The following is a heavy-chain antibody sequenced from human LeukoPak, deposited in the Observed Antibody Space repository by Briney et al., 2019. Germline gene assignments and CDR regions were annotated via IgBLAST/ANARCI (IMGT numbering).Heavy chain of an antibody. J-gene: IGHJ3*02. CDR1: GFTFSSYA. D-gene: IGHD3-3*01. Sequence: GGSLRLSCAASGFTFSSYAMSWVRQAPGKGLEWVANIKQDGSEKYYVDSVKGRFTISRDNAKNSLYLQMNSLRAEDTAVYYCAREVGDFWSGNAFDIWGQGTMVTVS. CDR3: AREVGDFWSGNAFDI. CDR2: IKQDGSEK. V-gene: IGHV3-7*01.